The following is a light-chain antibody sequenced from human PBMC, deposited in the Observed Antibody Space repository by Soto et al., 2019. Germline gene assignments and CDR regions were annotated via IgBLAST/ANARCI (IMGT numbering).Light chain of an antibody. CDR3: QQYGSSPRT. CDR1: QSINSD. CDR2: GAS. J-gene: IGKJ1*01. V-gene: IGKV3-20*01. Sequence: EIVMTQSPATLSVSPGETTRLSCRASQSINSDVAWYQQKVGQTPRLLIHGASTRATGIAARFSGSGSGTDFTLTIRTLEPEDFAVYYCQQYGSSPRTFGQGTKVDNK.